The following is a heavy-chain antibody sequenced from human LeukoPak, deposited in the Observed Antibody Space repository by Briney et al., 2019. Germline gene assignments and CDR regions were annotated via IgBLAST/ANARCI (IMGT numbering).Heavy chain of an antibody. CDR2: INSDGSST. CDR1: GFTFSSYW. D-gene: IGHD3-3*01. CDR3: ARVQQRTYYDFWSGYQAPTYYFDY. V-gene: IGHV3-74*01. Sequence: GGSLRLSCAASGFTFSSYWMHWVRQAPGKGLVWVSRINSDGSSTSYADSVKGRFTISRDNAKNTLYLQMNSLRAEDTAVYYCARVQQRTYYDFWSGYQAPTYYFDYWGQGTLVTVSS. J-gene: IGHJ4*02.